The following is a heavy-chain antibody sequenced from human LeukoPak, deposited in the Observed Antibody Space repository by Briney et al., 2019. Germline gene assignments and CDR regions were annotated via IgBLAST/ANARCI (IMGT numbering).Heavy chain of an antibody. J-gene: IGHJ4*02. V-gene: IGHV4-34*01. Sequence: GSLRLSCTASGFTFGDYAMSWIRQPPGKGLEWIGEINHSGSTNYNPSLKSRVTISVDTSKNQFSLKLSSVTAADTAVYYCARQRTRIVGAANFDYWGQGTLVTVSS. CDR1: GFTFGDYA. CDR2: INHSGST. D-gene: IGHD1-26*01. CDR3: ARQRTRIVGAANFDY.